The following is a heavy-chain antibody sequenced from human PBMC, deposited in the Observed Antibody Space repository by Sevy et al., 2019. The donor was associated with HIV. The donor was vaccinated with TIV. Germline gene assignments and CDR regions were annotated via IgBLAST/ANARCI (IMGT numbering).Heavy chain of an antibody. CDR2: IFSDGTTK. V-gene: IGHV3-30*12. Sequence: GGSLRLSCTVSGFIFNNKVMHWVRQAPGRGLEWVAVIFSDGTTKYYGDSVKGRFTISRDNSKNALFLQMNSLRVDDTALYYCARESGSDWYLDSWGQGTLVTVS. CDR3: ARESGSDWYLDS. D-gene: IGHD2-21*02. CDR1: GFIFNNKV. J-gene: IGHJ4*02.